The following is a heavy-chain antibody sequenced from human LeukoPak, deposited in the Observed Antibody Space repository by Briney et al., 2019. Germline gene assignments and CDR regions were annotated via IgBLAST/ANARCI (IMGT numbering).Heavy chain of an antibody. CDR2: ISYDGSNK. CDR1: GFTLGSYA. D-gene: IGHD1-26*01. CDR3: ARGEWELLRGYDY. J-gene: IGHJ4*02. V-gene: IGHV3-30-3*01. Sequence: GGSLRLSCAASGFTLGSYAMHWARQAPGKGLGWVAVISYDGSNKYYADSVKGRFTISRDNSKNTLYLQMNSLRAEDTAVYYCARGEWELLRGYDYWGQGTLVTVSS.